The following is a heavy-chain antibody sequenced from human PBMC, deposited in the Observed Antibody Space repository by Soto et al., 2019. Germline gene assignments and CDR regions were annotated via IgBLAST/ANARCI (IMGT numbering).Heavy chain of an antibody. V-gene: IGHV3-23*01. J-gene: IGHJ3*02. CDR3: AHPRGYGVFDAYDI. D-gene: IGHD4-17*01. Sequence: LRLSCEASGFTFSTYAMSWVRQAPGKGLEWVSALTPSGGETYYADSVKGRFTISRDNSMNALYLQMNSLRIEDTAVYYCAHPRGYGVFDAYDIWGQGTMVTVSS. CDR2: LTPSGGET. CDR1: GFTFSTYA.